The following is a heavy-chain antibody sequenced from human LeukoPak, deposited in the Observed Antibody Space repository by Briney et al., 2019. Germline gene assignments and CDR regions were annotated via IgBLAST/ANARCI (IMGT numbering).Heavy chain of an antibody. V-gene: IGHV3-30-3*01. D-gene: IGHD6-19*01. J-gene: IGHJ4*02. Sequence: GGSLRLSCVASGFTFSSYAMHWVRQAPGKGLEWVALISYDRSNKYYADSVKGRFTISRDNSKNTLYLQMNSLRAEDTAVYYCARGGVYSSGSYYLYYFDYWGQGTLVPVSS. CDR1: GFTFSSYA. CDR2: ISYDRSNK. CDR3: ARGGVYSSGSYYLYYFDY.